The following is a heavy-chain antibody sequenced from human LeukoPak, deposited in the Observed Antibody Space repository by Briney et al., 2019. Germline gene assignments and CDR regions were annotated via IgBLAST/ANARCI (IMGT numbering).Heavy chain of an antibody. CDR2: IKSDGSST. D-gene: IGHD6-13*01. V-gene: IGHV3-74*01. CDR1: GFTFSTYW. Sequence: GGSLRLSCAASGFTFSTYWMHWVRQAPGKGLVWVSHIKSDGSSTSYADSVKGRFTISRDNSKNTLYLQMNSLRAEDTAVYYCAKEGRDSSSWPYFDYWGQGTLVTVSS. J-gene: IGHJ4*02. CDR3: AKEGRDSSSWPYFDY.